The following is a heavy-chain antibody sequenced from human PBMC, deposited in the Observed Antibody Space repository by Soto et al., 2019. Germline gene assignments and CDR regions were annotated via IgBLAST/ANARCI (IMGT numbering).Heavy chain of an antibody. Sequence: PSETLSLTCTVSGGSISNDDYSWSWIRQSPGKGLEWIGYMYFSGTTYNPSLKSRISMSKDTSKNQLTLKLSSVTAADTAVYYCGRVGIAAGGRHYYAVDVWGQGTTVTV. CDR3: GRVGIAAGGRHYYAVDV. V-gene: IGHV4-30-4*01. D-gene: IGHD6-13*01. CDR2: MYFSGT. J-gene: IGHJ6*02. CDR1: GGSISNDDYS.